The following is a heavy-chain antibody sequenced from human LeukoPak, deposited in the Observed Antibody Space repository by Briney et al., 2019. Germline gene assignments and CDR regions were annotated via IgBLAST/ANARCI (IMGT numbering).Heavy chain of an antibody. Sequence: PSETLSLTCAVYGGSFSGYYWSWIRQPPGKGLEWIGEINHSGSTNYNPSLTSRVTISVDTSKNQFSLKLSSVTAADTAVYYCARRGGPGVPAASMPFYWGQGTLVTVSS. CDR1: GGSFSGYY. D-gene: IGHD2-2*01. CDR3: ARRGGPGVPAASMPFY. V-gene: IGHV4-34*01. CDR2: INHSGST. J-gene: IGHJ4*02.